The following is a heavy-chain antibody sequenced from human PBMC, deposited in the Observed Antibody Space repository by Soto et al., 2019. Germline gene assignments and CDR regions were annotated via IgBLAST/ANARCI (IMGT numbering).Heavy chain of an antibody. CDR3: ARRGGLLLSFGESRSDAFDI. Sequence: QLRLQESGPGLVKPSETLSLTCTVSGDSISSSNYFWGWIRQPPEKGLQWIGSIYYTGSAYYSPSLKSRVTISVDTSKNQFSLKLSSVTATDTAVYYCARRGGLLLSFGESRSDAFDIWGQGTMVTVSS. CDR2: IYYTGSA. V-gene: IGHV4-39*01. CDR1: GDSISSSNYF. D-gene: IGHD3-10*01. J-gene: IGHJ3*02.